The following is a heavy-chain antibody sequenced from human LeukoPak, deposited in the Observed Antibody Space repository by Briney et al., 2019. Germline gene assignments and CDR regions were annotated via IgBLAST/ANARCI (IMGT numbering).Heavy chain of an antibody. CDR2: IHYSGST. D-gene: IGHD3-22*01. Sequence: PSETLSLTCTLSGGSINSPTYYWAWIPQPPGKGLEWIGTIHYSGSTFYNPSLKSQVTIAVDTPKNQFALQLSSVTAADTAVYYCARLGGYYDPPGYWGQGTLVTVSS. CDR3: ARLGGYYDPPGY. CDR1: GGSINSPTYY. V-gene: IGHV4-39*01. J-gene: IGHJ4*02.